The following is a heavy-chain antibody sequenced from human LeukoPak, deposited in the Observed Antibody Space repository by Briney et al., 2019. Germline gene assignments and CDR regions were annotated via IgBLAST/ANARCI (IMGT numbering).Heavy chain of an antibody. D-gene: IGHD3-10*01. J-gene: IGHJ5*02. CDR1: GFTFGDYY. V-gene: IGHV3-11*04. Sequence: GGSLRLSCAASGFTFGDYYMSWIRQAPGKGLEWVSYISSSDSPIYYADSVKGRFTISRDNAKNSLFLQMNSLGAEDTAVYYCVRGLSYYYGSGQDGGWYNWFDPWGQGTLVTVSS. CDR2: ISSSDSPI. CDR3: VRGLSYYYGSGQDGGWYNWFDP.